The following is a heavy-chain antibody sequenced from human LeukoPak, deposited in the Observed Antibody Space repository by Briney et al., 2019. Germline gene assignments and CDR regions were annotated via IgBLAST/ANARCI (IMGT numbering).Heavy chain of an antibody. CDR1: GFTFSRFW. CDR3: ARDVEGGTSDI. CDR2: IDQSGGRN. Sequence: GGSLRLSCAASGFTFSRFWMNWVRQAPGRGLEWVANIDQSGGRNNYVDSVKGRFTISRDNAKNSLFLEMSSLRADDTAVYFCARDVEGGTSDIWGQGTTVTVSS. J-gene: IGHJ3*02. D-gene: IGHD3-16*01. V-gene: IGHV3-7*05.